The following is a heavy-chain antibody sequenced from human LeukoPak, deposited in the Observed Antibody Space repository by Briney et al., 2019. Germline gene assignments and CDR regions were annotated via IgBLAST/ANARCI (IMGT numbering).Heavy chain of an antibody. J-gene: IGHJ3*01. Sequence: PSETLSLTCTVSGGSISSGSYYWSWIRQPAGKGLEWIGRIYTSGSTNYNPSLKSRVTISVDTSKNQFSLKLSSVTAADTAVYYCARDMSTRVTPISYAFDVWGQGTMVTVSS. CDR1: GGSISSGSYY. CDR2: IYTSGST. CDR3: ARDMSTRVTPISYAFDV. V-gene: IGHV4-61*02. D-gene: IGHD4-23*01.